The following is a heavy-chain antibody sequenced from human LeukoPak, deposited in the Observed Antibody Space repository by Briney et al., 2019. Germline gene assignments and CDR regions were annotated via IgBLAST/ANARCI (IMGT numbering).Heavy chain of an antibody. CDR3: TRYGSGSSFGY. CDR2: IKSKSDGGRT. Sequence: GGSLRLSCAGSGFTFSNAWMIWVRQAPGKGLEWVGRIKSKSDGGRTDYAAPVKGRFTISRDDSKTTLYLQMNSLKTEDSGVYYCTRYGSGSSFGYWGQGTLVTVSS. J-gene: IGHJ4*02. D-gene: IGHD3-10*01. CDR1: GFTFSNAW. V-gene: IGHV3-15*01.